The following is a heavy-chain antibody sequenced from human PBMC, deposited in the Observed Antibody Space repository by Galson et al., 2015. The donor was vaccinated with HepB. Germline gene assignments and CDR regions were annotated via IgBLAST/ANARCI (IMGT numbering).Heavy chain of an antibody. V-gene: IGHV3-30*18. D-gene: IGHD2-15*01. Sequence: SLRLSCAASGFTFSSYGMHWVRQAPGKGLEWVAVISYDGSNKYYADSVKGRFTISRDNSKNTLYLQMNSLRAEDTAVYYCAKERLTCSGGSCYPSGGYYHYYYGMDVWGQGTTVTVSS. CDR1: GFTFSSYG. CDR3: AKERLTCSGGSCYPSGGYYHYYYGMDV. J-gene: IGHJ6*02. CDR2: ISYDGSNK.